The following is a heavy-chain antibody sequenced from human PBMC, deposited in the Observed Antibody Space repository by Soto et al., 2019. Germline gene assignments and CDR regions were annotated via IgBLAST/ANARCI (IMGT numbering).Heavy chain of an antibody. D-gene: IGHD2-21*02. J-gene: IGHJ4*02. CDR1: GGTFSSYA. CDR3: ARGIFCGGDCYSA. CDR2: IIPIFGTA. Sequence: ASVKVSCKASGGTFSSYAISWVRQAPGQGLEWMGGIIPIFGTANYAQKFQGRVTITADESTSTAYMELSSLRSEDTAVYYCARGIFCGGDCYSAWGQGTLVTVSS. V-gene: IGHV1-69*13.